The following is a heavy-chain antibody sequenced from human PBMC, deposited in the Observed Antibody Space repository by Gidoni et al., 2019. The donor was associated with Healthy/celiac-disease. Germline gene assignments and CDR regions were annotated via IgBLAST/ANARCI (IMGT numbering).Heavy chain of an antibody. D-gene: IGHD3-10*01. Sequence: QVQLVQSGAEVKKPGASVKVSCKASGYTFTSYAMHWVRQAPGQRLEWMGWINAGNGNTKYSQKFQGRVTITRDTSASTAYMELSSLRSEDTAVYYCARSRILLWFGEYYFDYWGQGTLVTVSS. CDR2: INAGNGNT. V-gene: IGHV1-3*01. CDR1: GYTFTSYA. CDR3: ARSRILLWFGEYYFDY. J-gene: IGHJ4*02.